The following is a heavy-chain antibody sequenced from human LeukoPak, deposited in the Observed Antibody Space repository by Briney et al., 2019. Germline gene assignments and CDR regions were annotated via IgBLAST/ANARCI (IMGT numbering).Heavy chain of an antibody. CDR3: AKQKGYSYGYASDY. CDR1: GFTLSSYA. J-gene: IGHJ4*02. D-gene: IGHD5-18*01. Sequence: PGGSLRLSCAASGFTLSSYAMSWVRQAPGKGLEWVSAISGSGGGTYYADSVKGRFTISRDNSKNTLYLQMNSLRAEDTAVYCCAKQKGYSYGYASDYWGQGTLVTVSS. CDR2: ISGSGGGT. V-gene: IGHV3-23*01.